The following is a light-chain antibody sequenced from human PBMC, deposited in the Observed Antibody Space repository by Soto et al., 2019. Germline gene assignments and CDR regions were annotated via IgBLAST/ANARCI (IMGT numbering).Light chain of an antibody. CDR3: GAWDGGLSAFV. J-gene: IGLJ1*01. Sequence: QSVLTQPPSVSAAPGRTVTISCSGSSSNIGNSFVSWYQQLPGTAPRLLIYDNNERPSGIPDRFSGSKSGTSATLGITGLHTVDEADYYCGAWDGGLSAFVFGTGTKVTVL. CDR1: SSNIGNSF. V-gene: IGLV1-51*01. CDR2: DNN.